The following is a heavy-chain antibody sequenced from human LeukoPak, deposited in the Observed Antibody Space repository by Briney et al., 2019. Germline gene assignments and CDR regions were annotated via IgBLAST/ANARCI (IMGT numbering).Heavy chain of an antibody. CDR1: GGSISTDY. Sequence: PSETLSLTCTVPGGSISTDYWSWIRQPPGKRLEWIGNIYYTGSTNYNPSLRSRVTISVDTSKNQFSLQLTSVTAADTAVYYCARGSGWLPDCWGQGTLVTVSS. D-gene: IGHD6-19*01. J-gene: IGHJ4*02. CDR2: IYYTGST. V-gene: IGHV4-59*01. CDR3: ARGSGWLPDC.